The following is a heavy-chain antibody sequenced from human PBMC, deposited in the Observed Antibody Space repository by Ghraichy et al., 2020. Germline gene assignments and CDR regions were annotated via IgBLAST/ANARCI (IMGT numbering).Heavy chain of an antibody. CDR3: ARVNRVEMATVRGYFDY. Sequence: ETLSLTCSVSGYSIRSGYYWGWIRRPPGRGLEWIGIINHSGSSYYKPSLQSRVTISVDTSKNQFSLKLTSVTAADTAMYYCARVNRVEMATVRGYFDYWGQGILVTVSS. J-gene: IGHJ4*02. CDR2: INHSGSS. CDR1: GYSIRSGYY. V-gene: IGHV4-38-2*02. D-gene: IGHD5-24*01.